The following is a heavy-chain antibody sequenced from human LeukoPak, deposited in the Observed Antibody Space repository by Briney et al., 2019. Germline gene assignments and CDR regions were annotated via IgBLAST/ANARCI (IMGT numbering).Heavy chain of an antibody. Sequence: PGRSLRLSCAASGFTFDDYAMHWVRQAPGKGLEWVSGISWNSGSIGYADSVKGRFTISRDNAKNSLYLQMNSLRAEDMALYYCAKGTDSSGWIGGGYYFDYWGQGTLLTVSS. D-gene: IGHD6-19*01. CDR1: GFTFDDYA. CDR3: AKGTDSSGWIGGGYYFDY. V-gene: IGHV3-9*03. J-gene: IGHJ4*02. CDR2: ISWNSGSI.